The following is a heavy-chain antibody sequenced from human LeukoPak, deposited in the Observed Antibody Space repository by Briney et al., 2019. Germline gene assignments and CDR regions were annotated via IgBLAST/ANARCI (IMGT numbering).Heavy chain of an antibody. Sequence: GGSLRLSCAASGFTFDDYAMHWVRQAPGKGLEWVSGISWNSGSIGYADSVKGRFTISRDNAKNSLYLQMNSLRAEDTALYYGAKLGRNYYDSSGYYYAFDIWGQGTMVTVSS. CDR2: ISWNSGSI. J-gene: IGHJ3*02. V-gene: IGHV3-9*01. CDR1: GFTFDDYA. CDR3: AKLGRNYYDSSGYYYAFDI. D-gene: IGHD3-22*01.